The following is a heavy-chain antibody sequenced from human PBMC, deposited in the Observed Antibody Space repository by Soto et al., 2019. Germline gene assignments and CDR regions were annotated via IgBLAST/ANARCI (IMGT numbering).Heavy chain of an antibody. CDR2: VTADGGT. CDR1: GLTVSSHA. CDR3: APHVSCSGGSCQYDAFAI. J-gene: IGHJ3*02. Sequence: EVQVLESGGGLVQPGGCLRVSCEGSGLTVSSHAMTWIRQAPGKGPEWVSTVTADGGTYYADSVKGRFAMSRDTSENTLYLQMNSLGAEDTAAYYCAPHVSCSGGSCQYDAFAIRGQGTMVTVSS. V-gene: IGHV3-23*01. D-gene: IGHD2-15*01.